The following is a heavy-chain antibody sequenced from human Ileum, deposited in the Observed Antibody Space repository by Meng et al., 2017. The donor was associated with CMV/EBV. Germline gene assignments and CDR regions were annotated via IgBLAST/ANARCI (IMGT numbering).Heavy chain of an antibody. CDR3: AKVRSSSSTNDAFDV. V-gene: IGHV3-30*04. CDR1: GFTFSSYA. D-gene: IGHD6-6*01. J-gene: IGHJ3*01. Sequence: GGSLRLSCAASGFTFSSYAMHWVRQAPGKGLEWVALISYDGSNEYYADSVRGRFTISRDNSKNTLYLQMNYLRTEDTAVYYCAKVRSSSSTNDAFDVWGQGTRVTVSS. CDR2: ISYDGSNE.